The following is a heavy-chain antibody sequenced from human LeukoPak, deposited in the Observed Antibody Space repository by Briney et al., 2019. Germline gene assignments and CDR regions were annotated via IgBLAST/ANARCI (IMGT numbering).Heavy chain of an antibody. Sequence: GGSLRLSCTASGFILSDYAISWVRQAPGKGLEWVGFVRSRAYGGTIEYAASVKGRFTVSRDDSKSIAYLQMNSLKTEDTAVYYCSRDGHTGMDVWGQGTTVTVSS. CDR2: VRSRAYGGTI. V-gene: IGHV3-49*04. CDR3: SRDGHTGMDV. CDR1: GFILSDYA. D-gene: IGHD2-21*01. J-gene: IGHJ6*02.